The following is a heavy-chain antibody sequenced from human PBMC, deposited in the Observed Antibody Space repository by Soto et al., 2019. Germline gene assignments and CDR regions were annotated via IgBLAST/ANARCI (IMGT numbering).Heavy chain of an antibody. CDR1: GFTFSTYA. D-gene: IGHD3-10*01. Sequence: PGVSLRLSCAASGFTFSTYAMTWVRQAPGKGLEWVSAISVSGANTYYADSVKGRFTISRDNYKNTLYLQMNSLRAEDTAVYYCAKDRRITMVRGVLRTFYPWGKVYLFPVSS. CDR2: ISVSGANT. J-gene: IGHJ5*02. V-gene: IGHV3-23*01. CDR3: AKDRRITMVRGVLRTFYP.